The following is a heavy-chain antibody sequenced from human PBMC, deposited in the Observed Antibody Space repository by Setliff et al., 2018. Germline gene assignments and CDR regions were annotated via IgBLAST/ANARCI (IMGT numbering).Heavy chain of an antibody. CDR1: GGSFSGYY. CDR3: ARGYSGYDYLKPFDY. Sequence: PSETLSLTCAVYGGSFSGYYWGWIRQPPGKGLEWIGSIYYSGSTYYNPSLESRVTISVDTSKNQFSLKLSSVTAADTAVYYCARGYSGYDYLKPFDYWGQGTLVTVSS. J-gene: IGHJ4*02. D-gene: IGHD5-12*01. V-gene: IGHV4-34*01. CDR2: IYYSGST.